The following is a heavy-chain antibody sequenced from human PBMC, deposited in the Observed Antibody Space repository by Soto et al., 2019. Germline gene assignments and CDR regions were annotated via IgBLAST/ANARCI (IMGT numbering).Heavy chain of an antibody. CDR2: IYYSGST. CDR3: ARDGLHDYGDYNWFDP. V-gene: IGHV4-31*03. Sequence: SETLSLTCTVSGGSISSGGYYWSWIRQHPGKGLEWIGYIYYSGSTYYNPSLKSRVTISVDTSKNQFSLKLSSVTAADTAVYYCARDGLHDYGDYNWFDPWGQGTLVTVSS. CDR1: GGSISSGGYY. D-gene: IGHD4-17*01. J-gene: IGHJ5*02.